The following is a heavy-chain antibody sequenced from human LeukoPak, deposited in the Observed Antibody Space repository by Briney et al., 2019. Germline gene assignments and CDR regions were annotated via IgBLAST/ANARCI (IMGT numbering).Heavy chain of an antibody. CDR1: GFTFSSHS. D-gene: IGHD3-10*02. J-gene: IGHJ6*04. V-gene: IGHV3-21*01. Sequence: PGWSLRLSCAASGFTFSSHSMNWVRQAPGKGLEWVSSISTSSSYIYYADSVKGRFTISRDNAKNSLYLQMNSLRAEDTAVYYCAELGITMIGGVWGKGTTVTISS. CDR2: ISTSSSYI. CDR3: AELGITMIGGV.